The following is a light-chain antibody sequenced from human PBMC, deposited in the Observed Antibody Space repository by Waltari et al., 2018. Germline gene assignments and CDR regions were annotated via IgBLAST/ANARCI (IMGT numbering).Light chain of an antibody. Sequence: EIVLTQSPGTLSLSPGEKAILSCRASQSLKVAYVAWYQPRSGQAPRLPIYGALYRAADIPDRFRGSGSGTDFSLTITRLEPEDFAVYYCQQYDTSPGTFGQGTKLEMK. CDR3: QQYDTSPGT. V-gene: IGKV3-20*01. J-gene: IGKJ2*01. CDR2: GAL. CDR1: QSLKVAY.